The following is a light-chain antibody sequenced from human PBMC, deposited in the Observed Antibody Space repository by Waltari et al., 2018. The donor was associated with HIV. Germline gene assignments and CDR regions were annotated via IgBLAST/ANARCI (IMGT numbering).Light chain of an antibody. J-gene: IGLJ1*01. V-gene: IGLV1-40*01. CDR1: RSNIGAGYD. CDR3: QSYDGSLSGTYV. Sequence: QSVLTQPPSVSGAPGQRVTISCTGSRSNIGAGYDVHWYQQVPGTAPKLLINCNKQRPSGVPDRFSASKSGNSASLVITGLQAEDEADYYCQSYDGSLSGTYVFGTGTKVTVL. CDR2: CNK.